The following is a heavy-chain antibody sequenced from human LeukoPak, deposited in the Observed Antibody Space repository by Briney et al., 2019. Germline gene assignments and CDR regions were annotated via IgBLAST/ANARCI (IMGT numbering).Heavy chain of an antibody. Sequence: ASETLSLTCTVSGGSISSGGYYWSWIRQPPGKGLEWIGYIYHSGSTYYNPSLKSRVTISVDRSKNQFSLKLSSVTAADTAVYYCARDMAPRGPAGGSYYYYMDVWGKGTTVTVSS. CDR1: GGSISSGGYY. V-gene: IGHV4-30-2*01. CDR2: IYHSGST. CDR3: ARDMAPRGPAGGSYYYYMDV. J-gene: IGHJ6*03. D-gene: IGHD2-2*01.